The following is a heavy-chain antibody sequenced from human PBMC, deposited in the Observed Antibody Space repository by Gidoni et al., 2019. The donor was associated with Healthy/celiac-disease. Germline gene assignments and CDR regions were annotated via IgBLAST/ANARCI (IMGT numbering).Heavy chain of an antibody. CDR1: GGSFSGYY. CDR3: ARSRITIFGVPFDY. Sequence: QVQLQQLGAGLLKPSETLSLTCAVYGGSFSGYYWSWIRQPPGKGLEWIGKINHSGSTNYNPSLKSRVTISVDTSKNQFSLKLSSVTAADTAVYYCARSRITIFGVPFDYWGQGTLVTVSS. J-gene: IGHJ4*02. V-gene: IGHV4-34*01. D-gene: IGHD3-3*01. CDR2: INHSGST.